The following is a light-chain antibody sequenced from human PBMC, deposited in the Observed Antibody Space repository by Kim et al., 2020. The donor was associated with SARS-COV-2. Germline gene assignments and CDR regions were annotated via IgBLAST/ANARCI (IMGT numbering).Light chain of an antibody. CDR2: RAS. J-gene: IGKJ1*01. CDR3: QQYNGYWT. CDR1: QSINNW. V-gene: IGKV1-5*03. Sequence: DIQMTQSPSTLSASVGDRVTITCRASQSINNWLAWYQQKPGKAPRLLIYRASSLESGVPSRFSGSGSGTEFTLTINSPQPDDFATYYCQQYNGYWTFGQGTKVDIK.